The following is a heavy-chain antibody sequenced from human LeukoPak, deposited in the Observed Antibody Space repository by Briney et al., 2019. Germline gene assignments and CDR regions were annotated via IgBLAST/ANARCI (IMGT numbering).Heavy chain of an antibody. CDR2: ITGSGINT. Sequence: GRSLRLSCAASGFTFSSYAMAWVRQAPAKGLEWVSVITGSGINTYYTDSVKGRLTISRDNSKNTLYLQMNSLRAEDTAVYYCAKGTLGSCSGASCYPLDYWGQGTLVTVSS. D-gene: IGHD2-15*01. CDR3: AKGTLGSCSGASCYPLDY. V-gene: IGHV3-23*01. CDR1: GFTFSSYA. J-gene: IGHJ4*02.